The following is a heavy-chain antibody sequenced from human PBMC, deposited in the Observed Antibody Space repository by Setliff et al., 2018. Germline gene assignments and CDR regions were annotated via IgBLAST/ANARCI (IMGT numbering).Heavy chain of an antibody. V-gene: IGHV1-69*05. CDR1: GDSFSNYA. CDR2: LIPMFGTP. CDR3: ARSPALLGIVYLDP. D-gene: IGHD2-15*01. Sequence: GASVKVSCKASGDSFSNYAISWVRQAPGQGLEWMGGLIPMFGTPGYAQKFQDRVTITTGESTSTAYMELNSLTSEDTAVYYCARSPALLGIVYLDPWGQGTRVTVSS. J-gene: IGHJ5*02.